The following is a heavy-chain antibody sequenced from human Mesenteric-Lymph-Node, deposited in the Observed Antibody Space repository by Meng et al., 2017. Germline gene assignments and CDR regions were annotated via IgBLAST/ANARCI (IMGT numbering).Heavy chain of an antibody. CDR2: INHSGST. Sequence: SETLSLTCAVYGGSFSGYYWSWIRQPPGKGLEWIGEINHSGSTNYNPSLKSRVTISVDTSKNQFSLKLSSVTAADTAVYYCARGRFDYYDSSGSLYYGMDVWGQGTTVTVSS. CDR1: GGSFSGYY. D-gene: IGHD3-22*01. CDR3: ARGRFDYYDSSGSLYYGMDV. V-gene: IGHV4-34*01. J-gene: IGHJ6*02.